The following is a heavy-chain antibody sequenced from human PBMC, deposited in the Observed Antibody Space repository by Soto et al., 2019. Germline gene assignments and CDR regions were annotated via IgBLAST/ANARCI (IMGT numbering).Heavy chain of an antibody. Sequence: QVQLVQSGAEMKKPGSSVKVSCQSSGGTFNTYAMNWVRQAPRQGPEWMGDISPMFGAANYAPKFQGRVTSTADESTGTSYMQLSSLTSEDTALYFCAREVQVHTPDFVYWGQGTLVTVSS. V-gene: IGHV1-69*19. CDR1: GGTFNTYA. J-gene: IGHJ4*02. CDR3: AREVQVHTPDFVY. D-gene: IGHD3-10*01. CDR2: ISPMFGAA.